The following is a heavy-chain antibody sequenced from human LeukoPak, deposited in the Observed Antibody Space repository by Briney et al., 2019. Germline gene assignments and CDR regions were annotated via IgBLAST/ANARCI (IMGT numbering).Heavy chain of an antibody. CDR3: ASKGYSSSWFDY. D-gene: IGHD6-13*01. CDR1: GFTVSSNY. CDR2: IYSGGST. Sequence: GGSLRLSCAASGFTVSSNYMSWVPQAPGKGLEWVSVIYSGGSTYYADSVKGRFTISRDNSKNRLYLQMNSLRAEDTAVYYCASKGYSSSWFDYWGQGTLVTVSS. V-gene: IGHV3-53*01. J-gene: IGHJ4*02.